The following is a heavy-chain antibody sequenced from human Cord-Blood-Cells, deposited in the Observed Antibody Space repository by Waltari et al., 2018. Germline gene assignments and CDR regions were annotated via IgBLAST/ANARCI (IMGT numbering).Heavy chain of an antibody. CDR2: IYYSGST. CDR3: AREGPGQQLVRWYFDY. D-gene: IGHD6-13*01. CDR1: GGSISSSSYY. Sequence: QLQLQESGPGLVKPSETLSLTCTVSGGSISSSSYYWGWIRQPPGKGLEWIGSIYYSGSTYYNPSLKSRVTISVDTSKTQFSLKLSSVTAADTAVYYCAREGPGQQLVRWYFDYWGQGTLVTVSS. V-gene: IGHV4-39*02. J-gene: IGHJ4*02.